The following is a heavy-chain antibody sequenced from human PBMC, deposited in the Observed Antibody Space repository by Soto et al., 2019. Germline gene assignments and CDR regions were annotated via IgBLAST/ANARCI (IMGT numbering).Heavy chain of an antibody. CDR1: GGSISSYY. V-gene: IGHV4-59*01. CDR3: ARDDVDTAMAFDY. D-gene: IGHD5-18*01. CDR2: IYYSGST. Sequence: QVQLQESGPGLVKPSETLSLTCTVSGGSISSYYWSWIRQPPGKGLEWIGYIYYSGSTNYNPSLNSRVTISVDTSKNQFSLKLSSVTAADTAVYYCARDDVDTAMAFDYWGQGTLVTVSS. J-gene: IGHJ4*02.